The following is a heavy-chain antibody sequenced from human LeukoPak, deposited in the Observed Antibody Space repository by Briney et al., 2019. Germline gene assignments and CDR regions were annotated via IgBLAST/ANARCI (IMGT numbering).Heavy chain of an antibody. Sequence: SETLSLTCTVSGGSISSSSYYWGWIRQPPGKGLEWIGSIYYSGSTYYNPSLKSRVTISVDTSKNQFSLKLSSVTAADTAVYYCARVSRYRYGYRYWGQGTLVTVSS. D-gene: IGHD5-18*01. J-gene: IGHJ4*02. CDR2: IYYSGST. CDR3: ARVSRYRYGYRY. CDR1: GGSISSSSYY. V-gene: IGHV4-39*01.